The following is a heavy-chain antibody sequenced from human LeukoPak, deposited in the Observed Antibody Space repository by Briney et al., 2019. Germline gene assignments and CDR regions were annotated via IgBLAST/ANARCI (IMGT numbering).Heavy chain of an antibody. CDR1: GFTVSSNY. D-gene: IGHD6-6*01. CDR2: IYSGGST. Sequence: GGSLRLSCAASGFTVSSNYMSWVRQAPGKGLEWVSVIYSGGSTYYADSVKGRFTISRDNSKNTLYLQMNSLRADDTAVCYCARESSSFLDYWGQGTLVTVSS. CDR3: ARESSSFLDY. V-gene: IGHV3-53*01. J-gene: IGHJ4*02.